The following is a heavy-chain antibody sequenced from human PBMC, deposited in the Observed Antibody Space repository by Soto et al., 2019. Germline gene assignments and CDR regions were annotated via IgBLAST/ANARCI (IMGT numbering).Heavy chain of an antibody. CDR1: GFTISTYC. J-gene: IGHJ3*02. D-gene: IGHD2-15*01. CDR3: ARDRSQVVVAANGAFDI. CDR2: IKQDGSEK. Sequence: PGGSLRLSWAASGFTISTYCMSWVRQAPGKGLEWVANIKQDGSEKYYVDSVKGRFTISRDNAKNSLYLQMNSLRAEDTAVYYCARDRSQVVVAANGAFDIWGQGTMVTVSS. V-gene: IGHV3-7*01.